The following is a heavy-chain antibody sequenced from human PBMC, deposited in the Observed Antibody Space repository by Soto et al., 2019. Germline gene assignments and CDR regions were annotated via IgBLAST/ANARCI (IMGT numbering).Heavy chain of an antibody. CDR1: GYTFTSYG. V-gene: IGHV1-18*01. Sequence: QVQLVQSGAEVKKPGAAVKVSCKASGYTFTSYGISWVRQAPGQGLEWMGWSSADNGNTYYAQKLQGIVTKTTDTSTSTAYMELRGLRSDDTAVYYCARDRVAAPDYWGQGTLVTVSS. J-gene: IGHJ4*02. CDR2: SSADNGNT. CDR3: ARDRVAAPDY. D-gene: IGHD6-19*01.